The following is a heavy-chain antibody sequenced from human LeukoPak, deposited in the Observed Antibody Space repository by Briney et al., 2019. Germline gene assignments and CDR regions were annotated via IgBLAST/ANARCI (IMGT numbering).Heavy chain of an antibody. V-gene: IGHV1-2*02. CDR2: INPNSGGT. Sequence: ASVKVSCKASVYTFTGYYMHWVRQAPGQGLEWMGWINPNSGGTNYAQKFQGRVTMTRDTSISTAYMELSRLRSDDTAVYYCARGRITMVRGVIYYWGQGTLVTVSS. D-gene: IGHD3-10*01. J-gene: IGHJ4*02. CDR1: VYTFTGYY. CDR3: ARGRITMVRGVIYY.